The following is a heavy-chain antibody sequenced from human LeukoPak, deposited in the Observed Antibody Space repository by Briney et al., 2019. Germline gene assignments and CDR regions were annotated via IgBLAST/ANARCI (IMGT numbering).Heavy chain of an antibody. CDR3: ARGRQYYDILTGYHYYYYYGMDV. CDR1: GGSFSGYY. Sequence: SETLSLTCAVSGGSFSGYYWSWIRHPPGKGLEWIGEINHSVSTNYNPSLKSRVTISVDTSKNQFSLKLSSVTAADTAVYYCARGRQYYDILTGYHYYYYYGMDVWGQGTTVTVSS. V-gene: IGHV4-34*01. J-gene: IGHJ6*02. D-gene: IGHD3-9*01. CDR2: INHSVST.